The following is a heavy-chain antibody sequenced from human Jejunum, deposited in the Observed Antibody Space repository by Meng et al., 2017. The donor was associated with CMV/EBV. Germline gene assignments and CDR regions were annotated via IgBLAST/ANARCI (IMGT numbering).Heavy chain of an antibody. J-gene: IGHJ4*02. CDR3: AKAIVGATTEAGY. Sequence: ATGFTFCNYAMSWVRQAPGKGLDWVSLIYDTGAVIKYADSVKGRFTISRDNSKNTVYLQMNSLRAEDTAVYYCAKAIVGATTEAGYWGQGTLVTVSS. D-gene: IGHD1-26*01. V-gene: IGHV3-23*01. CDR1: GFTFCNYA. CDR2: IYDTGAVI.